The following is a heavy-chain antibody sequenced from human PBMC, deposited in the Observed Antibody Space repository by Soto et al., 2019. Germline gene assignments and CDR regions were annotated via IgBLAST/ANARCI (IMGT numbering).Heavy chain of an antibody. D-gene: IGHD3-22*01. CDR2: LKSKTYGGTT. CDR1: GFTFSHAW. J-gene: IGHJ4*02. CDR3: IADVPNSACYVPIDY. Sequence: EVQLVESGGGLVKSGGSLRLSCEASGFTFSHAWMIWVRQAPGKGLEWVGLLKSKTYGGTTDYAAPVKGRFTISTDDSEKTLYLQMNSLRTEDTAVYYCIADVPNSACYVPIDYWGQGTLVTVSS. V-gene: IGHV3-15*01.